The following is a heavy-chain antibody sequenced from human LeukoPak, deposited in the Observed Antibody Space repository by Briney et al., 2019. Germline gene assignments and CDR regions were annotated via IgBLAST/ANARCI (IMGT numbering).Heavy chain of an antibody. CDR3: ARELEIAVAGTLGY. J-gene: IGHJ4*02. CDR2: IWYDGSDK. D-gene: IGHD6-19*01. CDR1: GFTFSSFG. V-gene: IGHV3-33*01. Sequence: GGSLRLSCGASGFTFSSFGMHWLRQAPGKGLEWVAIIWYDGSDKYYSESVKGRFTISRDHSKNTLYLQMKSLRAEDTAVYYCARELEIAVAGTLGYWGQGTLVTVSS.